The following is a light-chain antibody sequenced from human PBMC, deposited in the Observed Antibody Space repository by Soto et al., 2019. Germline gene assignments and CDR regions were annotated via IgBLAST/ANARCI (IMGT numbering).Light chain of an antibody. Sequence: EIVLTQSPATLSLSPGERTTLSCRASQSVSSYLAWYQQKPGQAPRLLIYDVSNRATDIPARFSGSGSGTDFTLTITSLEPEDFAVYYCQQRINWPRTFGQGTKLEIK. V-gene: IGKV3-11*01. CDR2: DVS. CDR3: QQRINWPRT. CDR1: QSVSSY. J-gene: IGKJ2*01.